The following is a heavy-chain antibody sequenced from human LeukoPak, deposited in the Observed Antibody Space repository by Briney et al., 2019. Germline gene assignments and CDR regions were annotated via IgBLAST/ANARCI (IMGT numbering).Heavy chain of an antibody. CDR2: KSSDGSNK. D-gene: IGHD3-22*01. J-gene: IGHJ5*02. CDR1: GFTFSDYG. CDR3: ARDNDPDYSSSPGWFDL. Sequence: GGSPRLSCAASGFTFSDYGIRWVRLAPGKGLERGGGKSSDGSNKSYADSVKGRFTVSRDNSKNKLYLQMNSLRAEDTAVYYCARDNDPDYSSSPGWFDLWGQGTLVTVSS. V-gene: IGHV3-30*06.